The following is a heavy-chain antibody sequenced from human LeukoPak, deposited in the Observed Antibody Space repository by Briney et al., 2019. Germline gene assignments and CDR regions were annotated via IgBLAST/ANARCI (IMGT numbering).Heavy chain of an antibody. CDR1: GFTFSNYR. V-gene: IGHV3-7*01. CDR3: ARDHDFWSGYYWVY. J-gene: IGHJ4*02. CDR2: IKQDGSET. Sequence: PGGSLRLSCAASGFTFSNYRMSWVRQAPGKGLEWVANIKQDGSETHYVDSVRGRFIVSRDNAKNSVFLQMSSLGVEDTAIYYCARDHDFWSGYYWVYWGQGTLVTVSS. D-gene: IGHD3-3*01.